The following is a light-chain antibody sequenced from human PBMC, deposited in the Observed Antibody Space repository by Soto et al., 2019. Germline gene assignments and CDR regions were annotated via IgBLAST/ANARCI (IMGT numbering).Light chain of an antibody. J-gene: IGKJ4*01. Sequence: ILRTHSPSSLSAFVVDRVTITCRASQDIGNFLAWYQQKPGKVPKLLIYAASTLQSGVPSRFSGSGSGTDFTLTISSLQPEDVATYYCQKCKVAPFTFGGGTKVDIK. V-gene: IGKV1-27*01. CDR2: AAS. CDR1: QDIGNF. CDR3: QKCKVAPFT.